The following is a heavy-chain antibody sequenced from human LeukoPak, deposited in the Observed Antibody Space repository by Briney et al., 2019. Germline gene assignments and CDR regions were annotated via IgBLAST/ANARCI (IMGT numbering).Heavy chain of an antibody. CDR1: GYTFTSYG. CDR3: ARIAVLRLLPPRYYFDY. J-gene: IGHJ4*02. D-gene: IGHD3-22*01. CDR2: ISAYNGNT. V-gene: IGHV1-18*01. Sequence: ASVKVSFKASGYTFTSYGISWVRQAPGQGLEWMGWISAYNGNTNYAQKLQGRVTMTTDTSTSTAYMELRSLRSDDTAVYYCARIAVLRLLPPRYYFDYWGQGALVTVSS.